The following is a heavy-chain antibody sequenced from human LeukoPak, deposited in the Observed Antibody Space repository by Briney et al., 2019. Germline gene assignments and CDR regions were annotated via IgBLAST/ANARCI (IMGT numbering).Heavy chain of an antibody. V-gene: IGHV4-4*02. CDR2: VHLDGRT. CDR1: GGSITTTNF. D-gene: IGHD3-3*01. CDR3: AREGGFYRPLDY. Sequence: SETLSLTCGVSGGSITTTNFWTWVRQPPGKGLEWIGEVHLDGRTNYNPSLASRLTMSVDFSENHISLKLTSVTAADTAVYYCAREGGFYRPLDYSGQGTLVTVSS. J-gene: IGHJ4*02.